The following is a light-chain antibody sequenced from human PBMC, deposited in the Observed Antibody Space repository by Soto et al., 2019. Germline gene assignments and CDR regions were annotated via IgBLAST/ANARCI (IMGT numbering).Light chain of an antibody. CDR3: HYYADSPGS. CDR1: QAFNTY. CDR2: RVS. Sequence: IVLTQSPGTLSLSPGDRATLSCRASQAFNTYLAWYQQKPGQAPRLLIYRVSTRATGIPDRLSGSGSGTDFTLTISKLEPEDFAVYYCHYYADSPGSFGPGTKVDIK. V-gene: IGKV3-20*01. J-gene: IGKJ3*01.